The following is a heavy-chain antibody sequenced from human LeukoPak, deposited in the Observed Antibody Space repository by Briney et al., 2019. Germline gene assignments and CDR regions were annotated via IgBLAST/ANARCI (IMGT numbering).Heavy chain of an antibody. CDR1: GYTFTSYY. D-gene: IGHD2-15*01. CDR2: INPSGGST. CDR3: AREPPPYCSGGSCLYYHGMDV. V-gene: IGHV1-46*01. J-gene: IGHJ6*02. Sequence: ASVKVSCKASGYTFTSYYMHWVRQAPGQGLEWMGIINPSGGSTSYAQKFQGRVTMTRDTSTSTVYMELSSLRSEDTAVYYCAREPPPYCSGGSCLYYHGMDVWGQGTTVTVSS.